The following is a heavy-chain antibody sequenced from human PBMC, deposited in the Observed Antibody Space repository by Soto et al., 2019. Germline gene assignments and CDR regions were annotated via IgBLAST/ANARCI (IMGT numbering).Heavy chain of an antibody. CDR1: GYTFTCYG. Sequence: ASVKVSCKASGYTFTCYGISWVRQAPGQGLEWMGWISAYNGNTNYAQKLQGRVTMTTDTSTSTAYMELRSLRSDDTAVYYCARDIGPYSSGWTLDAFDIWGQGTMVTVSS. V-gene: IGHV1-18*01. CDR3: ARDIGPYSSGWTLDAFDI. CDR2: ISAYNGNT. D-gene: IGHD6-19*01. J-gene: IGHJ3*02.